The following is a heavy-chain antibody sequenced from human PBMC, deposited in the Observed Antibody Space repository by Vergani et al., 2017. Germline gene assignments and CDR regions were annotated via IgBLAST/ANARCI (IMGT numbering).Heavy chain of an antibody. CDR1: GGSFSGYY. D-gene: IGHD5-24*01. Sequence: QVQLQQWGAGLLKPSETLSLTCAVYGGSFSGYYWSWIRQPPGKGLEWIGEINHSGSTYYNPSLKSRVTISVDRSKNQFSLKLSSVTAADTAVYYCAGRRQSTDAFDIWGQGTMVTVSS. V-gene: IGHV4-34*01. J-gene: IGHJ3*02. CDR3: AGRRQSTDAFDI. CDR2: INHSGST.